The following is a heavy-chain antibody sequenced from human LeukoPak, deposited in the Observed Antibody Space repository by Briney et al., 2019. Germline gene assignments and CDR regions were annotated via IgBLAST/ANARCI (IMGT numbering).Heavy chain of an antibody. D-gene: IGHD2-8*01. Sequence: SETLSLTCAVYGGSFSGYYWSWIRQPPGKGLEWIGEINHSGSTNYNPFLKSRVTISVDTSKNQFSLKLSSVTAADTAVYYCARGRTRFAFDIWGQGTMVTVSS. J-gene: IGHJ3*02. CDR3: ARGRTRFAFDI. V-gene: IGHV4-34*01. CDR1: GGSFSGYY. CDR2: INHSGST.